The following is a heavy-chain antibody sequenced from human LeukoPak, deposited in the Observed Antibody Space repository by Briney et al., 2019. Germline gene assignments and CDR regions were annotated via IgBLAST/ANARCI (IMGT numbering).Heavy chain of an antibody. CDR3: ATTTIRLGY. CDR1: GGSISSSGYY. D-gene: IGHD1-26*01. J-gene: IGHJ4*02. CDR2: MYYRGST. V-gene: IGHV4-39*07. Sequence: SETLSLTCTVSGGSISSSGYYWGWIRQTPGKGLEWIGSMYYRGSTYHNPSLKSRVTISVDTSKNQFSLKLSSVTAADTAVYYCATTTIRLGYWGQGTLVTVSS.